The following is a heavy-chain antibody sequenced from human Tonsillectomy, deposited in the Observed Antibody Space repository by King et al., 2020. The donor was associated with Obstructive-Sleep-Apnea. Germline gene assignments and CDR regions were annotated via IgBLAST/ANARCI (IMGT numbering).Heavy chain of an antibody. J-gene: IGHJ4*02. V-gene: IGHV1-2*02. Sequence: HVQLVQSGAEVKEPGASVKVSCTASGYTITGFHIHWVRQGPVQGLYWMGWINPNSGGTNYAQKFQGMVTMTRDTSISPAYMELSRLRSDDTAVYYCASGYCSSTSCYGQFDYWGQGSLVTVSA. D-gene: IGHD2-2*03. CDR3: ASGYCSSTSCYGQFDY. CDR2: INPNSGGT. CDR1: GYTITGFH.